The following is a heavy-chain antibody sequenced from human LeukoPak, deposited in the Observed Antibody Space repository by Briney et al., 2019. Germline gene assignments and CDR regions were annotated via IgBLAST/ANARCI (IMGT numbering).Heavy chain of an antibody. V-gene: IGHV1-18*01. J-gene: IGHJ4*02. CDR1: GYTFTSYG. D-gene: IGHD5-12*01. CDR3: ARRGVSGYDNFDY. CDR2: ISAYNGNT. Sequence: GASVKVSWKASGYTFTSYGISWVRHAPGQGLVWIGWISAYNGNTNYAQKLQGRVTMTTDTSTSTAYMELRSLRSDDTAVYYCARRGVSGYDNFDYWGQGTLVTVSS.